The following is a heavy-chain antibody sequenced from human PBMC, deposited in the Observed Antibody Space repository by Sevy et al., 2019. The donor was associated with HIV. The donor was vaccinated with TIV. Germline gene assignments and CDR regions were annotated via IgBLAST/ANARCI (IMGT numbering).Heavy chain of an antibody. J-gene: IGHJ4*02. CDR3: TTDREYGDYKGGFDY. CDR2: IRSNTDGGTT. CDR1: GFTFTNAW. D-gene: IGHD4-17*01. Sequence: GGSLRLSCAVSGFTFTNAWMGWVRQAPGQGLEWVGRIRSNTDGGTTDYAAPLKGRFTISRDDSKNTLYLQMNILKSADTAVYYCTTDREYGDYKGGFDYWGQGTLVTVSS. V-gene: IGHV3-15*01.